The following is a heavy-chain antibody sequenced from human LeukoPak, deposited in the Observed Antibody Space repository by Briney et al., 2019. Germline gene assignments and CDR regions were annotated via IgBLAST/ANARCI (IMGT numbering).Heavy chain of an antibody. J-gene: IGHJ3*02. D-gene: IGHD3-22*01. Sequence: SETLSLTCTVSGGSVSSGSYHWSWIRQPPGKGLEWIGSTYYSGSTYYNPSLKSRVIISVDTSKNQFSLKLNSVTAADTAVYYCARRSFEHSSGYYSRGAFAIWGQGTMVTVSS. V-gene: IGHV4-39*01. CDR3: ARRSFEHSSGYYSRGAFAI. CDR1: GGSVSSGSYH. CDR2: TYYSGST.